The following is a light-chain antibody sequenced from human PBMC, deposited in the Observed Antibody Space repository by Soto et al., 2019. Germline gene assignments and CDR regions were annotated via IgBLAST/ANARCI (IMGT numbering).Light chain of an antibody. CDR1: SSDVGGYNY. Sequence: QAVVTQPASVSGSPGQSITISCTGTSSDVGGYNYVSWYQQHPGKAPQLIIYEVSRRPSGVSNRFSGSKSGNTASLTISGLQAEDEAAYYCSSYTIGTTPWLFGGGTKLTVL. CDR3: SSYTIGTTPWL. J-gene: IGLJ3*02. V-gene: IGLV2-14*01. CDR2: EVS.